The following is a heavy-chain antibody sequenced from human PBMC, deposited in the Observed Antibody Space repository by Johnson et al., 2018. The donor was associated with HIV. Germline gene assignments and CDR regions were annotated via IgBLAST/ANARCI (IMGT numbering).Heavy chain of an antibody. Sequence: QVHLVESGGGLVQPGGSLRLSCAASGLTFSDYDMSWIRQAPGKGLEWVSYISSSGSTIYYADSVEGRFTISRDNAKNSLYLQMNSLRAEDTAVYYCARNGLIPAAKGVAFDIWGQGTTVTVSS. CDR2: ISSSGSTI. CDR3: ARNGLIPAAKGVAFDI. D-gene: IGHD2-2*01. J-gene: IGHJ3*02. V-gene: IGHV3-11*04. CDR1: GLTFSDYD.